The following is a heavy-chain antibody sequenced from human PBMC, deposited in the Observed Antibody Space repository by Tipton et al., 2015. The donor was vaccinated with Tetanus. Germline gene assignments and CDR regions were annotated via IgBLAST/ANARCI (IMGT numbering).Heavy chain of an antibody. J-gene: IGHJ4*02. CDR3: ARGIQRREENWNQRDY. V-gene: IGHV3-33*01. CDR2: IWYDGSNK. CDR1: GFTFSSYG. Sequence: SLRLSCAASGFTFSSYGMHWVRQAPGKGLEWVAVIWYDGSNKYYADSVKGRFTISRDNSKNTLYLQMNSLRAEDTAVYYCARGIQRREENWNQRDYWGQGTLVTVSS. D-gene: IGHD1-1*01.